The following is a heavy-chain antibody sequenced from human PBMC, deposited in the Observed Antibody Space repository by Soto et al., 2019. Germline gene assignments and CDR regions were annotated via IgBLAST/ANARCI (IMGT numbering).Heavy chain of an antibody. CDR3: ARDRAMDDY. V-gene: IGHV3-7*03. Sequence: EVRLVESGGGLVQPGGSLRLSCTTSGFTFSNFWMNWVRQAPGKGLEWVANIRQDGSEKNYVDSVKGRFTISRDNAKNSVYLQMNSLRGEDTAVYYCARDRAMDDYWGQGTLVTGSP. D-gene: IGHD5-18*01. CDR2: IRQDGSEK. CDR1: GFTFSNFW. J-gene: IGHJ4*02.